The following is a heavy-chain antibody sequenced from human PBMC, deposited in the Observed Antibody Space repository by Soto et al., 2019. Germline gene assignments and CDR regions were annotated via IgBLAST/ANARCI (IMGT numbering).Heavy chain of an antibody. D-gene: IGHD6-19*01. CDR3: TTAASPAVAYFFDY. V-gene: IGHV3-49*04. J-gene: IGHJ4*02. CDR1: GFSFTNYA. CDR2: IRNQTYGETT. Sequence: EVQLVESGGGLVQPGRSLRLSCTASGFSFTNYAINWVRQAPGQGLEWVGLIRNQTYGETTEYAASMKARFTISRDDLSNIAYLQINSLNPEDSAVYYCTTAASPAVAYFFDYWGQGTLVSVSS.